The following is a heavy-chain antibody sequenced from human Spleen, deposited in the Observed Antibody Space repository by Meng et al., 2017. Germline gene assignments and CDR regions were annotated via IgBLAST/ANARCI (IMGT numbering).Heavy chain of an antibody. Sequence: QVQLTQWGAGLLKPSETLSLTCVVAGGSFSDYYWSWFRQSPGKGLEWIGEINHSGSTNYNPSLESRATISVDTSQNNLSLKLSSVTAADSAVYYCARGPTTMAHDFDYWGQGTLVTVSS. V-gene: IGHV4-34*01. CDR2: INHSGST. CDR3: ARGPTTMAHDFDY. J-gene: IGHJ4*02. D-gene: IGHD4-11*01. CDR1: GGSFSDYY.